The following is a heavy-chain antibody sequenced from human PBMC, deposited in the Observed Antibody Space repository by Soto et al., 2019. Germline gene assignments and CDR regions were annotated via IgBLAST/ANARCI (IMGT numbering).Heavy chain of an antibody. Sequence: PSETLSLTCTVSGGSISSYYWSWIRQPPGKGLEWIGYIYYSGNTNYNPSLKSRVTISVDTSKNQFSLKLSSVTAADTAVYYCARDLRSWYYYYGMDVWGQGTTVTVSS. CDR3: ARDLRSWYYYYGMDV. CDR2: IYYSGNT. J-gene: IGHJ6*02. V-gene: IGHV4-59*01. CDR1: GGSISSYY. D-gene: IGHD6-13*01.